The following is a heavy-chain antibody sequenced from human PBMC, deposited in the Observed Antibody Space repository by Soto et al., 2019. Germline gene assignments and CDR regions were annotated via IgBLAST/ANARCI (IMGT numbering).Heavy chain of an antibody. CDR3: TTDPGTTTPYNLAL. J-gene: IGHJ6*03. V-gene: IGHV3-48*01. CDR1: GFSFSSYS. D-gene: IGHD1-1*01. Sequence: EVQLVESGGGLVHPGGSLRLSCVASGFSFSSYSMNWVRQAPGKGLGWVSYIRSNSATIYYVDSVKGRFTVSRDNAQDSLYRQMDSLRVEDTAVYYCTTDPGTTTPYNLALWGKGTTVTVSS. CDR2: IRSNSATI.